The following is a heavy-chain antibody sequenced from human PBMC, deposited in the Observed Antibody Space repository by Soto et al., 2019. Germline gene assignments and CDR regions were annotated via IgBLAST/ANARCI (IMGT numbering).Heavy chain of an antibody. CDR2: IYYSGST. CDR3: ARQLVGDFDYFDY. CDR1: GGSISGYY. V-gene: IGHV4-59*08. D-gene: IGHD4-17*01. Sequence: PSETLSLTCTVSGGSISGYYWSWIRQPPGKGLEWIGYIYYSGSTNYNPSLKSRVTISVDTSKNQFSLKLSSVTAADTAVYYCARQLVGDFDYFDYWGQGTLVTVS. J-gene: IGHJ4*02.